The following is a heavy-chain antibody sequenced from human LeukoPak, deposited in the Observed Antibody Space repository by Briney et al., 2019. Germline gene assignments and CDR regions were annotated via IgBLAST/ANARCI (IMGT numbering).Heavy chain of an antibody. D-gene: IGHD2-15*01. J-gene: IGHJ4*02. CDR1: GGSISSYY. Sequence: SETLSLTCTVSGGSISSYYWSWIRQPPGKGLEWIGYISYSGSTNYNPSLKSRVTISVDTSKNQFSLNLSSVTAADTAVYYCARKPKDCSGGTCYWYYFDYWGQGTLVTVSS. V-gene: IGHV4-59*12. CDR2: ISYSGST. CDR3: ARKPKDCSGGTCYWYYFDY.